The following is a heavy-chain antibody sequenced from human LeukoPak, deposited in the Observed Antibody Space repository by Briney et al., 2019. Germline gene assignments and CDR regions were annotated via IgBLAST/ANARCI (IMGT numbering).Heavy chain of an antibody. J-gene: IGHJ2*01. Sequence: GGSLRLSCAASGFTLSDYYMSWIRQAPGKGLEWVSYISRSGSHIFYADSVKGRLTISRHNAKNSLYLKVNSVRAEDTAVYYCATKYCSGGSGYHYCYFDLWGRGTLVTVSS. V-gene: IGHV3-11*04. CDR3: ATKYCSGGSGYHYCYFDL. CDR1: GFTLSDYY. D-gene: IGHD2-15*01. CDR2: ISRSGSHI.